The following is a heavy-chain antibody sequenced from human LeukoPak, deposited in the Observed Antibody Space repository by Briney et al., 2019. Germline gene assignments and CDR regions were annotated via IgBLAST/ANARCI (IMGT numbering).Heavy chain of an antibody. CDR2: IYQSGST. J-gene: IGHJ4*02. CDR3: ARGGGRWPYDYFDY. D-gene: IGHD3-16*01. CDR1: GGSISSGGYS. V-gene: IGHV4-30-2*01. Sequence: SETLSLTCAVSGGSISSGGYSWSWIRQPPGKGLEWIGYIYQSGSTYYNPYPQSRVTISVDRSKNQFSPKLSSVTAADTGVYYCARGGGRWPYDYFDYWGQGTLVTVSS.